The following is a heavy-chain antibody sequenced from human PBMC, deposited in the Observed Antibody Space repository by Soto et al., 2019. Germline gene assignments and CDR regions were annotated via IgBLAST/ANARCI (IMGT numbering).Heavy chain of an antibody. V-gene: IGHV1-69*13. J-gene: IGHJ1*01. CDR1: GGTFSSYA. CDR3: ARERRNYYDSSGYYGDRMIFQN. Sequence: SSVKVSCKASGGTFSSYAISWVRQAPGQGLEWMGGIIPIFGTANYAQKFQGRVTITADESTSTAYMELSSLRSEDTAVYYGARERRNYYDSSGYYGDRMIFQNWGQCTLGTVSS. CDR2: IIPIFGTA. D-gene: IGHD3-22*01.